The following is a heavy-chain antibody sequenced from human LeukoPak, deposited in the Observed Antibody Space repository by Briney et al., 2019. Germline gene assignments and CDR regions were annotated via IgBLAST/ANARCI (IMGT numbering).Heavy chain of an antibody. CDR2: MYYSGRT. V-gene: IGHV4-39*07. CDR1: GGSISSSSYY. J-gene: IGHJ6*03. Sequence: PSETLSLTCTVSGGSISSSSYYWGWIRQTPGKGLEWIGSMYYSGRTDYNPSLKSRVTISVDTSENQFSLKLTSVTAADMAVYYCGSNGGYYYDTSGGYYYMDVCGKGTTVTVSS. D-gene: IGHD3-22*01. CDR3: GSNGGYYYDTSGGYYYMDV.